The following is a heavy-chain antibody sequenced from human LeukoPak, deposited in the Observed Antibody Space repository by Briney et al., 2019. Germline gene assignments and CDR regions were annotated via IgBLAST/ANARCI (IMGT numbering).Heavy chain of an antibody. CDR1: GGSISSSSYY. D-gene: IGHD3-22*01. V-gene: IGHV4-39*07. CDR2: IYYSGST. Sequence: SETLSLTCTVSGGSISSSSYYWGWIRQPPGKGLEWIGSIYYSGSTYYNPSLKSRVTISVDTSKNQFSLKLSSVTAADTAVYYCARDGATYDSSGLDYWGQGNPGHRLL. J-gene: IGHJ4*02. CDR3: ARDGATYDSSGLDY.